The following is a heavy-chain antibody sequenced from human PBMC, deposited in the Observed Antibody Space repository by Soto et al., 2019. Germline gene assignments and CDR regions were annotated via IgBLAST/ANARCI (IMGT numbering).Heavy chain of an antibody. V-gene: IGHV3-23*01. D-gene: IGHD3-3*01. CDR3: AKVAKSGVVIEYLVS. Sequence: GGSLRLSCETSGFTFGNYGMGWVRQAPGKGLSWVSGISSSSRRTYYADSVRGRFTISRDNSKNTLYLQMETLRADDTAVYYCAKVAKSGVVIEYLVSCGQGSIVAVST. J-gene: IGHJ5*02. CDR2: ISSSSRRT. CDR1: GFTFGNYG.